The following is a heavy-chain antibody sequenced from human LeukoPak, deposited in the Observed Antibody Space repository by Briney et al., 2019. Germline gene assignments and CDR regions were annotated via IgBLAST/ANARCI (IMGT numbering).Heavy chain of an antibody. V-gene: IGHV3-23*01. Sequence: GGSLRLSCVASGFTFSSYTMTWVRQAPGKGLEWVSAISGSGSATYFADSAKGRFTISRDNSKNTLYLQMNSLRADDTAVYYCARGERSSWYGVDYWGQGTLVTVSS. D-gene: IGHD6-13*01. CDR1: GFTFSSYT. J-gene: IGHJ4*02. CDR3: ARGERSSWYGVDY. CDR2: ISGSGSAT.